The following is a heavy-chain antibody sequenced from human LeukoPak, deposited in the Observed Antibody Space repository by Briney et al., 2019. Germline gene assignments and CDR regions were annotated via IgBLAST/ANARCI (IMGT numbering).Heavy chain of an antibody. CDR3: ARRYYYNLGSFPFDF. V-gene: IGHV4-34*01. CDR1: GGPLSGYF. Sequence: SETLSLTCAVSGGPLSGYFWSWIRASSGKGREWIGEIHNSGPTNYNPSLNSRVTISEDTPKNQFYLNLSSVTAAGTAVYYCARRYYYNLGSFPFDFWGQGTLVTVSS. D-gene: IGHD3-10*01. CDR2: IHNSGPT. J-gene: IGHJ4*02.